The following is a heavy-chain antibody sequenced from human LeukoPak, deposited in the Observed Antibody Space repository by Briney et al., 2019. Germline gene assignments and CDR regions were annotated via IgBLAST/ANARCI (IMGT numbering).Heavy chain of an antibody. J-gene: IGHJ3*01. V-gene: IGHV6-1*01. CDR2: TYYRSKWYY. CDR3: ARGFALDF. Sequence: SQTLSLTCDLSGDTFSSNSAAWHWIRQPPSRGLEWLGRTYYRSKWYYDYAVSVKSRITISPDTSKNQFSLQLNSVTADDTAVYYCARGFALDFWGQGTMVTVSS. CDR1: GDTFSSNSAA.